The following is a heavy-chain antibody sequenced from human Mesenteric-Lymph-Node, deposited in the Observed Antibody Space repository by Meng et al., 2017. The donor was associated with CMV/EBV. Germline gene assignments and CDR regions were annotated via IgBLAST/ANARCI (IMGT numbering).Heavy chain of an antibody. CDR1: GFTFSTYW. V-gene: IGHV3-7*01. Sequence: GESLKISCAASGFTFSTYWMSWVRQAPGKGLEWVANIKQDKSEEYYVDSVKGRFTISRDNAMNSLYLQMNSLRADDTAVYYCARGDRSVTGYYYYGMDVWGQGTTVTVSS. J-gene: IGHJ6*02. D-gene: IGHD2-21*02. CDR3: ARGDRSVTGYYYYGMDV. CDR2: IKQDKSEE.